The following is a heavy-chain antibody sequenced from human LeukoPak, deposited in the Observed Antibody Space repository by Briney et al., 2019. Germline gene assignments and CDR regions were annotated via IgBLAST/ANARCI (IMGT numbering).Heavy chain of an antibody. CDR2: IYYSGST. J-gene: IGHJ4*02. D-gene: IGHD6-19*01. CDR1: GGSMRSFY. Sequence: SGSLSLTCTVSGGSMRSFYWSWILQPPGKGLEWSGYIYYSGSTNYNPSLKSRVTISVDTSKNQLSLKLRSVTAADTAVYYCARGLGGSSGCFGYWGQGTLVTVSS. CDR3: ARGLGGSSGCFGY. V-gene: IGHV4-59*01.